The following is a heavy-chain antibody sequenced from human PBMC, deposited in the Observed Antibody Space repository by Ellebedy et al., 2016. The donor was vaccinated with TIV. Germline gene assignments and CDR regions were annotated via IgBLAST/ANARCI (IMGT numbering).Heavy chain of an antibody. Sequence: GGSLRLXXTASGFTFDEYAMRWVRQAPGKGLEWVSGISWNGGNTAYADSVKGRFTISRDNAKNSLYLQMNSLRAEDTALYYCAKGHGGSYYTYFDYWGQGTLVTVSS. V-gene: IGHV3-9*01. CDR2: ISWNGGNT. CDR3: AKGHGGSYYTYFDY. D-gene: IGHD1-26*01. CDR1: GFTFDEYA. J-gene: IGHJ4*02.